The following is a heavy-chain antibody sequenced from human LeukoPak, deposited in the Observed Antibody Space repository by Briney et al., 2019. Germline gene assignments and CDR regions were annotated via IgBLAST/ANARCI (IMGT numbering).Heavy chain of an antibody. CDR1: GYTFTGYY. J-gene: IGHJ4*02. CDR2: INPNSGGT. CDR3: ARVLDSSSWGLDY. D-gene: IGHD6-13*01. Sequence: ASVKVSCKASGYTFTGYYMHWLRQAPGQGLEWMGWINPNSGGTNYAQKFQGWVTMTRDTSISTAYMELSRLRSDDTAVYYCARVLDSSSWGLDYWGQGTLVTVSS. V-gene: IGHV1-2*04.